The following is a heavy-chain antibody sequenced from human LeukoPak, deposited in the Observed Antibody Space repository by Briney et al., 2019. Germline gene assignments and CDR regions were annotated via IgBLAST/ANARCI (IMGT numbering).Heavy chain of an antibody. D-gene: IGHD3-10*01. CDR3: ASGREYYGSGSHDDAFDI. J-gene: IGHJ3*02. V-gene: IGHV1-2*02. Sequence: VASVTVSCKASGYTFTVYYMHWVRQAPGQGLEWMGWINPNSGGTNYAQKFQGRVTMTRDTSISTAYMELSRLRSDDTAVYYCASGREYYGSGSHDDAFDIWGQGTMVTVSS. CDR1: GYTFTVYY. CDR2: INPNSGGT.